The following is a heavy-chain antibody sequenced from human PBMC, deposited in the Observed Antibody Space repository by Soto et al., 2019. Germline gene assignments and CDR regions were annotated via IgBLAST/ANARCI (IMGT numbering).Heavy chain of an antibody. CDR2: IYGGGAT. V-gene: IGHV3-53*01. CDR3: ARVGYLPPDSGVDY. Sequence: VQRVESGGGLIHPGPFLRLSCAAAGFAVSGNYMTWVRQAPGKGLEWVSVIYGGGATYYADSVKGRFIISRDNSKNTLDLQMNNPGAEDTAVYYCARVGYLPPDSGVDYCGQGTLVTVSS. D-gene: IGHD3-16*02. CDR1: GFAVSGNY. J-gene: IGHJ4*02.